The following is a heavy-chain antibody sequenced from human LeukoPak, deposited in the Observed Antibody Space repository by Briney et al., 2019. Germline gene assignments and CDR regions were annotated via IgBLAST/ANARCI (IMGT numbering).Heavy chain of an antibody. CDR1: GFTVSSNY. J-gene: IGHJ5*02. D-gene: IGHD3-10*01. Sequence: LSGGSLRLSCAASGFTVSSNYMSWVRQAPVKELEWVSVIYSGGSTYYADSVKGRFTISRDNSKNTLYLQMNSLRAEDTAVYYCARAPGYGSGSSRFDPWGQGTLVTVSS. CDR3: ARAPGYGSGSSRFDP. CDR2: IYSGGST. V-gene: IGHV3-66*01.